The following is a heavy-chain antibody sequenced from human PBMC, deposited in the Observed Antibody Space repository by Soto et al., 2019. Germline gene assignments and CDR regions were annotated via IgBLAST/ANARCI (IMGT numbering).Heavy chain of an antibody. CDR1: GFTFNNYY. J-gene: IGHJ4*02. Sequence: EVQLVESGGGLVQPGGSLRLSCAASGFTFNNYYMVWVRQAPGRGLEWVANINQDGSAKYYVDSVKSRFTISRDNAKSSLDPQINSLTAEVKATYYCGRGFGGTHWGQGSLVTVSS. V-gene: IGHV3-7*05. D-gene: IGHD2-15*01. CDR2: INQDGSAK. CDR3: GRGFGGTH.